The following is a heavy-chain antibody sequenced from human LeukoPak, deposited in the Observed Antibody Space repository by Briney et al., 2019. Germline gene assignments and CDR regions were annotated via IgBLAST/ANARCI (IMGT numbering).Heavy chain of an antibody. V-gene: IGHV1-8*01. CDR2: INPNSGNT. D-gene: IGHD3-16*02. Sequence: GASVKVSCKASGYTFSNYDINWVRQATGQGLEWMGWINPNSGNTGYAQKFQGRVTITRDTSTSTAYMELTSLTSEDTAVYYCARTVIVIPPTKIWFDPWGQRTLVTVSS. CDR3: ARTVIVIPPTKIWFDP. J-gene: IGHJ5*02. CDR1: GYTFSNYD.